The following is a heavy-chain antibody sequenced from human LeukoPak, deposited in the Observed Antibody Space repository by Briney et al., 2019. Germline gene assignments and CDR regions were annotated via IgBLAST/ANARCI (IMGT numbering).Heavy chain of an antibody. D-gene: IGHD5/OR15-5a*01. CDR2: IIPIFGTA. V-gene: IGHV1-69*13. CDR3: ARDRSTTTGHWFDP. Sequence: ASVKVSCKASGGTLSSYAISWVRQAPGQGLEWMGGIIPIFGTANYAQKFKGRVTVTADESTSTAYMELSSLRSEDTAVYYCARDRSTTTGHWFDPWGQGTLVTVSS. J-gene: IGHJ5*02. CDR1: GGTLSSYA.